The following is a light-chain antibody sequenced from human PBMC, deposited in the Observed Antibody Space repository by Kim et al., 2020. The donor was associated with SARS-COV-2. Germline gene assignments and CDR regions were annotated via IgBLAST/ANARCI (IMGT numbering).Light chain of an antibody. CDR3: QAWDSSTVV. CDR2: QDS. J-gene: IGLJ2*01. CDR1: KEGGKD. V-gene: IGLV3-1*01. Sequence: VYPGQTAGSTCNGEKEGGKDACWYQQKAGQSPVLVIYQDSERTSGIPEQLSGSNSGVTATLTISGTQAVDEADYYCQAWDSSTVVFGGGTQLTVL.